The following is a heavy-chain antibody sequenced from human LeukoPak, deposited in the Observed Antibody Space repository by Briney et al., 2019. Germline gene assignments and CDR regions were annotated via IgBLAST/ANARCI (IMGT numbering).Heavy chain of an antibody. CDR3: ARRRQWLHYFDY. CDR1: GDSISNPNSY. D-gene: IGHD6-19*01. J-gene: IGHJ4*02. V-gene: IGHV4-39*01. CDR2: IFYTGSA. Sequence: KPSETLSLTCTVSGDSISNPNSYWAWLRQPPGKEPPGKGLEWIGSIFYTGSAHYNPSLESRVTISVDTSKNRFSLNLSSVTAADTAVYYCARRRQWLHYFDYWGQGTLVTVSS.